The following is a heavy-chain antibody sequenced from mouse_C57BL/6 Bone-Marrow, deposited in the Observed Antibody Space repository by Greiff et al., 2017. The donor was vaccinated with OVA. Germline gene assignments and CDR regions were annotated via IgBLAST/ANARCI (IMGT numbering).Heavy chain of an antibody. CDR2: IDPEDGDT. D-gene: IGHD1-1*01. Sequence: EVMLVESGAELVRPGASVKLSCTASGFNIKDYYMHWVKQRPEQGLEWIGRIDPEDGDTEYAPKFQGKATMTADTSSNTAYLQLGSLTSEDTAVYYCTARYGRRYFDYWGEGTTLTVSS. J-gene: IGHJ2*01. CDR3: TARYGRRYFDY. CDR1: GFNIKDYY. V-gene: IGHV14-1*01.